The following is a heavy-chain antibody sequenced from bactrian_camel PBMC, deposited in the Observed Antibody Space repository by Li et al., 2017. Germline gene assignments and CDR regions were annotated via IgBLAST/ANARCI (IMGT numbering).Heavy chain of an antibody. V-gene: IGHV3S1*01. CDR3: ATDPVGTWDLGRYGY. Sequence: QVQLVESGGGSVQTGGSLRLSCELSGYTDSSYCMGRFRQGPGKQREGVAAIDSDGRVVYAESVKGRFTISKDNAKNTLYLQMNSLKTEDTAVYYCATDPVGTWDLGRYGYWGQGTQVTVS. CDR2: IDSDGRV. D-gene: IGHD5*01. J-gene: IGHJ6*01. CDR1: GYTDSSYC.